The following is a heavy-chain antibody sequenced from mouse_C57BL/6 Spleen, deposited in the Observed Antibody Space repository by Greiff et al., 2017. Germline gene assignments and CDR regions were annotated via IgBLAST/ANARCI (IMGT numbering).Heavy chain of an antibody. Sequence: VQLQQSGPGLVAPSQSLSITCTVSGFSLTSYAISWVRQPPGKGLEWLGVIWTGGGPNYNSALKSRLSISKDNSKSQVFLKMNGLQTDDTARYDCARKDYGSSLYYAMDYWGKGTSVTVSS. CDR1: GFSLTSYA. D-gene: IGHD1-1*01. J-gene: IGHJ4*01. V-gene: IGHV2-9-1*01. CDR3: ARKDYGSSLYYAMDY. CDR2: IWTGGGP.